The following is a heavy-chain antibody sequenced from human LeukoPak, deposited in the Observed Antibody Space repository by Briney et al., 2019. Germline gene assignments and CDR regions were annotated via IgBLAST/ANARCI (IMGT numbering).Heavy chain of an antibody. J-gene: IGHJ6*03. CDR3: ARARPPYSSSWYHYYYYYMDV. CDR2: IYSGGST. Sequence: GGSLRLSCAASGFTVSSNYMSWVRQAPGKGLEWVSVIYSGGSTYYADSVKGRFTISRDNSKNTLYLQMNSLRAEDTAVYYCARARPPYSSSWYHYYYYYMDVWGKGTTVTVSS. CDR1: GFTVSSNY. V-gene: IGHV3-53*01. D-gene: IGHD6-13*01.